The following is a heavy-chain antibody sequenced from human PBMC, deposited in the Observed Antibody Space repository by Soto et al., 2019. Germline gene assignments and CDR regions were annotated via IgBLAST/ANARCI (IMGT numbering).Heavy chain of an antibody. CDR1: GGSISSGGYY. V-gene: IGHV4-31*03. Sequence: SETLSLTCTVSGGSISSGGYYWSWIRQHPGKGLEWIGYIYYSGSTYYNPSLKSRVTISVDTSKNQFSLKLSSVTAADTAVYYCARDHGKYSYTPNYGGNSGYYYYGMDVWGQGTTVTVSS. CDR2: IYYSGST. CDR3: ARDHGKYSYTPNYGGNSGYYYYGMDV. D-gene: IGHD4-17*01. J-gene: IGHJ6*02.